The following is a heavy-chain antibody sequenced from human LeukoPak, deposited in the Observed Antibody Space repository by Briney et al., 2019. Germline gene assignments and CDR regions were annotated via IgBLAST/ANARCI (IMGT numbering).Heavy chain of an antibody. J-gene: IGHJ4*02. CDR2: ISSSSSYI. V-gene: IGHV3-21*01. Sequence: GGSLRLSCAASGFTFSSYSMNWVRQAPGKGLEWVSSISSSSSYIYYADSVKGRFTISRDNAKNSPYLQMNSLRAEDTAVYYCARDHGYSYGIDYWGQGTLVTVSS. CDR1: GFTFSSYS. CDR3: ARDHGYSYGIDY. D-gene: IGHD5-18*01.